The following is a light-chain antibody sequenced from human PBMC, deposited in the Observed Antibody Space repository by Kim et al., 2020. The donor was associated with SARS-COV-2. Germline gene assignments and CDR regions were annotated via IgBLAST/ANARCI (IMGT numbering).Light chain of an antibody. CDR1: KLGDKF. J-gene: IGLJ3*02. CDR2: RDD. V-gene: IGLV3-1*01. Sequence: SYELTQPPSVSVSPGQTATITCSGHKLGDKFAFWYQQRPGQSPRLVIYRDDQRPSGIPERFSGSNSEKTATLTITGTQALDEGVYYCQAWDSSSEWVFGGGTQLTVL. CDR3: QAWDSSSEWV.